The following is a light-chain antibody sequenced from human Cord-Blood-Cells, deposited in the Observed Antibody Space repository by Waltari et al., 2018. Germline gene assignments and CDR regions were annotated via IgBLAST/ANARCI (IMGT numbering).Light chain of an antibody. Sequence: DIQMTQSPSSLSASVGDRVTITCRASQSISSYLNWYQQKPGKAPKLLIYAASSLQSGVPSRFSGSGSGTDFTLTSSSLQPEDFATYYCQQSYSRLTFGGGTKVEIK. CDR1: QSISSY. V-gene: IGKV1-39*01. J-gene: IGKJ4*01. CDR3: QQSYSRLT. CDR2: AAS.